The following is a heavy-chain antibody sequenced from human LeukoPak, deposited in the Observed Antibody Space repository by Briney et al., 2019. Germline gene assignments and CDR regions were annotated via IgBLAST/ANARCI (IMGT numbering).Heavy chain of an antibody. CDR1: GFTFTNDF. J-gene: IGHJ5*02. Sequence: GGSLRLSCAASGFTFTNDFMTWVRQAPGKGLEWVANMKVDGSDIHYVDSVKGRFTISSDNAKNSLYLQMNSLRAEDTAVYYCARGEGAFDPWGQGTLVTVSS. D-gene: IGHD1-26*01. CDR3: ARGEGAFDP. CDR2: MKVDGSDI. V-gene: IGHV3-7*01.